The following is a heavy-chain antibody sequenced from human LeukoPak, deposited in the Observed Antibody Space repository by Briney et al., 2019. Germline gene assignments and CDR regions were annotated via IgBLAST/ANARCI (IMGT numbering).Heavy chain of an antibody. Sequence: SQTLSLTCTVSGGSISSGGYYWSWIRQPPGKGLEWIGYIYHSGSTYYNPSLKSRVTISVDTSKNQFSLKLSSVTAADTAVYYCARHRYSSGWYVGYFQHWGQGTLVTVSS. CDR1: GGSISSGGYY. CDR3: ARHRYSSGWYVGYFQH. V-gene: IGHV4-30-2*01. CDR2: IYHSGST. D-gene: IGHD6-19*01. J-gene: IGHJ1*01.